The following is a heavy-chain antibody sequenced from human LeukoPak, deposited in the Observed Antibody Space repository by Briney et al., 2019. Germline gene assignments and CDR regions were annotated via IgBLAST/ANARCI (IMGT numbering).Heavy chain of an antibody. J-gene: IGHJ5*02. V-gene: IGHV4-34*01. CDR1: GGSFSGYC. CDR2: INHSGST. D-gene: IGHD1-1*01. Sequence: SETLSLTCAVYGGSFSGYCWSWIRQPPGKGLEWIGEINHSGSTNYNPSLKSRVTISVDTSKNQFSLKLSSVTAADTAVYYCARVQQLRSVARGQSNKNWFDPWGQGTLVTVSS. CDR3: ARVQQLRSVARGQSNKNWFDP.